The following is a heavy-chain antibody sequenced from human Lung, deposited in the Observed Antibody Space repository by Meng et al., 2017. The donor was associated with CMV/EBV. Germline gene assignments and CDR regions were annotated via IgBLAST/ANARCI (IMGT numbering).Heavy chain of an antibody. CDR2: IKQDGSEK. D-gene: IGHD3/OR15-3a*01. CDR3: ARVDFWTDQYYFDY. J-gene: IGHJ4*01. V-gene: IGHV3-7*01. Sequence: GGSXRLSCAASGFTFSSYWMSWVRQAPGKGLEWVANIKQDGSEKYYVDSVKGRFTISRDNAKYSLYLQMNSLRAEDTAVYYCARVDFWTDQYYFDYWGHGTLVTVAS. CDR1: GFTFSSYW.